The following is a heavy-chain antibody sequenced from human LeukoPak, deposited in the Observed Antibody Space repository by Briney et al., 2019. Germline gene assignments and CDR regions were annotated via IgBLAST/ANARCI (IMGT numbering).Heavy chain of an antibody. D-gene: IGHD4-17*01. J-gene: IGHJ4*02. CDR2: INPSGGST. Sequence: ASVKVSCKASGYSFTSYYIHWVRQAPGQGLEWMGIINPSGGSTSSAQNFQGRVTVTRDMSTSTVYMELSSLRSEDTAVYYCARGRGDRLYYFDYWGQGTLVTVSS. CDR1: GYSFTSYY. V-gene: IGHV1-46*01. CDR3: ARGRGDRLYYFDY.